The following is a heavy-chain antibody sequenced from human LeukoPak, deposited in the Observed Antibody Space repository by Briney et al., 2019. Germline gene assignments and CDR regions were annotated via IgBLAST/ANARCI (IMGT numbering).Heavy chain of an antibody. D-gene: IGHD6-13*01. V-gene: IGHV1-2*02. CDR2: INPNSGGT. CDR3: ATHGYSSSWTGDY. Sequence: ASVKVSCKASGYTFTGYYMHWVRQAPGQGLEWMGWINPNSGGTNYAQKFQGRVTMTEDTSTDTAYMELSSLRSEDTAVYYCATHGYSSSWTGDYWGQGTLVTVSS. CDR1: GYTFTGYY. J-gene: IGHJ4*02.